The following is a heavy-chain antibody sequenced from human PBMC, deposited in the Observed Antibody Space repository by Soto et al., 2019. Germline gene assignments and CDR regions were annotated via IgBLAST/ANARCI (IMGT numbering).Heavy chain of an antibody. CDR2: ISGSGGST. CDR1: GFTFSSYA. V-gene: IGHV3-23*01. Sequence: GGSLRLSCAASGFTFSSYAMSWVRQAPGKGLEWVSAISGSGGSTYYADSVKGRFTISRDNSKNTLYLQMNSLRAEDTAVYYCAKDADQELWFGESNVKGVGYYYYYMDVWGKGTTVTVSS. J-gene: IGHJ6*03. CDR3: AKDADQELWFGESNVKGVGYYYYYMDV. D-gene: IGHD3-10*01.